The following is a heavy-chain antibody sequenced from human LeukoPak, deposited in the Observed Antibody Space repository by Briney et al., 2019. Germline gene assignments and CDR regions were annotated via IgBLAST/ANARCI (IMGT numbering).Heavy chain of an antibody. J-gene: IGHJ4*02. CDR3: TRVRYTSDSSFFDY. CDR1: GFTFGNYW. V-gene: IGHV3-74*01. CDR2: ISNDGTTT. Sequence: GGSLRLSCAASGFTFGNYWMHWVRHAPGKGLVLVSHISNDGTTTDYADSVNGRFTISGDNAKNTLYLQMNSLRAEDTAVFYCTRVRYTSDSSFFDYWGQGTLVTVSS. D-gene: IGHD2-2*02.